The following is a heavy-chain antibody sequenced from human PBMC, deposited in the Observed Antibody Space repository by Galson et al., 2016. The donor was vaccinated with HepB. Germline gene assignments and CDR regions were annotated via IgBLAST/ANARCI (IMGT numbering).Heavy chain of an antibody. D-gene: IGHD6-19*01. CDR2: ISSSRSPI. J-gene: IGHJ4*02. CDR3: AREGSSGWFRNYYSDY. Sequence: SLRLSCAVSGFPLSSYNMNWVRQAPGKGLEWVSYISSSRSPIYYADSVKGRIIISRDDAKNSVYLQMNSLRDEDTAVYYCAREGSSGWFRNYYSDYWGQGTLVTVSS. V-gene: IGHV3-48*02. CDR1: GFPLSSYN.